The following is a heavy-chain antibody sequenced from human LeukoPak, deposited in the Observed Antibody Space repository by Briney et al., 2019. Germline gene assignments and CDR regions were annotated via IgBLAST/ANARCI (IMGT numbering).Heavy chain of an antibody. CDR1: GVTFSSYE. Sequence: GGTLRLSCAASGVTFSSYEMNWGRQAPGKGREWGSYISSSGSTLYYDDSVKGRFTISRDNAKNSLYLQMNSLRAEDTAVYYCARLHMVRGVTIDYWGQGTLVTVSS. V-gene: IGHV3-48*03. D-gene: IGHD3-10*01. J-gene: IGHJ4*02. CDR2: ISSSGSTL. CDR3: ARLHMVRGVTIDY.